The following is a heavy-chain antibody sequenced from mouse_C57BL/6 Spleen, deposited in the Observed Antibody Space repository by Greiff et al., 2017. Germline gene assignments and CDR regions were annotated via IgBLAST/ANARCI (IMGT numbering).Heavy chain of an antibody. CDR2: FHPYNDDT. Sequence: ESGAELVKPGASVKMSCKASGYTFTTYPIEWMKQNHGKSLEWIGNFHPYNDDTKYNEKFKGKATLTVEKSSSTVYLELSRLTSDDSAVYYCARRSDGYYGGFAYWGQGTLVTVSA. J-gene: IGHJ3*01. CDR3: ARRSDGYYGGFAY. D-gene: IGHD2-3*01. V-gene: IGHV1-47*01. CDR1: GYTFTTYP.